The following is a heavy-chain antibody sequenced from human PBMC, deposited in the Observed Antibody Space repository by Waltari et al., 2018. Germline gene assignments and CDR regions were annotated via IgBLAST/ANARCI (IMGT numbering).Heavy chain of an antibody. Sequence: QVQLVQSGAEVKRPGASVVVSCKTPGYTFTHYSNHWVRQVPGRGLESMGWINPNNGNTKLIERFQGRVTLTGDTSTSTVYMQLSSLTSDDTAIYFCARGFGVLPGYWGQGTLVTVSS. J-gene: IGHJ4*02. CDR3: ARGFGVLPGY. CDR2: INPNNGNT. V-gene: IGHV1-2*02. CDR1: GYTFTHYS. D-gene: IGHD3-10*01.